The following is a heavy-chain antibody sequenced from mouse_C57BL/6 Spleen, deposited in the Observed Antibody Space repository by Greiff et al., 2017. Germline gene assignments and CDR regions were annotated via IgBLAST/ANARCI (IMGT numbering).Heavy chain of an antibody. V-gene: IGHV1-76*01. CDR1: GYTFTDYY. Sequence: VQLQESGAELVRPGASVKLSCKASGYTFTDYYINWVKQRPGQGLEWIARIYPGSGNTYYNEKFKGKATLTAEKSSSTAYMQLSSLTSEDSAVYFCARKGGSSWYFDYWGQGTTLTVSS. CDR2: IYPGSGNT. CDR3: ARKGGSSWYFDY. J-gene: IGHJ2*01. D-gene: IGHD1-1*01.